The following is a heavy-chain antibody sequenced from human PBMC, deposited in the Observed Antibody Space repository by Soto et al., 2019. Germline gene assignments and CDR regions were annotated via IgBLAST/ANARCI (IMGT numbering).Heavy chain of an antibody. CDR3: AKDVSSNWNYLEY. D-gene: IGHD1-20*01. CDR1: GFTFSSYA. CDR2: ISGSGGST. V-gene: IGHV3-23*01. J-gene: IGHJ4*02. Sequence: CASSGFTFSSYAMSWVRQAPGKGLEWVSAISGSGGSTYYADSVKGRFTISRDNSKNTLYLQMNSLRAEDTAVYYCAKDVSSNWNYLEYWGQGTLVTVSS.